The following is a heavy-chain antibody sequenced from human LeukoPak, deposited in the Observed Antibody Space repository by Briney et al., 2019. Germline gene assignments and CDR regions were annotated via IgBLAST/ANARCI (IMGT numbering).Heavy chain of an antibody. CDR3: ARDMDSGWSDAFDI. CDR2: ISSSGSTI. V-gene: IGHV3-48*03. D-gene: IGHD6-19*01. CDR1: GFTFSSYE. J-gene: IGHJ3*02. Sequence: PGGSLRLSCAASGFTFSSYEMNWVRQAPGKGLEWVSYISSSGSTIYYADSVKGRFTISRDNAKNSLYLQMNSLRAEDTAVYYCARDMDSGWSDAFDIWGQGTMVTVSS.